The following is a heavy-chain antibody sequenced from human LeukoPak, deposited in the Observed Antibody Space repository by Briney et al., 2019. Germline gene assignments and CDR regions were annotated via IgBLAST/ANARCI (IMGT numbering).Heavy chain of an antibody. Sequence: SETLSLTCTVSGGSISSYYWSWIRQPPGKGLEWIGYIYYSGSTNYNPSLKSRVTISVDTSKNQCSLKLSSVTAADTAVYYCASSPDLNWVWYFDLWGRGTLVTVSS. D-gene: IGHD1-1*01. CDR2: IYYSGST. V-gene: IGHV4-59*01. CDR3: ASSPDLNWVWYFDL. CDR1: GGSISSYY. J-gene: IGHJ2*01.